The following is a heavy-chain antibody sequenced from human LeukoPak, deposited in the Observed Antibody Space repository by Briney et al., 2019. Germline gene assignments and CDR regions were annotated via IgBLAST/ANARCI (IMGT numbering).Heavy chain of an antibody. Sequence: SETLSLTCTVSGGSISSSSYYWGWIRQPPGKGLEWIGSIYYSGSTYYNPSLKSRVTISVDTSKNQFSLKLSSVTAADTAVCYCAVSTGGYSYGYDYYYYGMDVWGQGTTVTVSS. CDR1: GGSISSSSYY. CDR3: AVSTGGYSYGYDYYYYGMDV. J-gene: IGHJ6*02. V-gene: IGHV4-39*01. CDR2: IYYSGST. D-gene: IGHD5-18*01.